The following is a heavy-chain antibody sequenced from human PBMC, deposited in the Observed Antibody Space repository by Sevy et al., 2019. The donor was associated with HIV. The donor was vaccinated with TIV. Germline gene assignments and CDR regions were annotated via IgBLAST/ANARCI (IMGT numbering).Heavy chain of an antibody. D-gene: IGHD1-26*01. CDR1: GYTFTNYD. Sequence: DTVKVSCKASGYTFTNYDINWVRQATRHGLERTGRMNPESSDTGYPQKFQGRVTMTRDTSISTAYMELNRLRSEDSAIYYCTRSSPLLYMRSSRPFDYWGQGTLVTVSS. CDR3: TRSSPLLYMRSSRPFDY. V-gene: IGHV1-8*02. CDR2: MNPESSDT. J-gene: IGHJ4*02.